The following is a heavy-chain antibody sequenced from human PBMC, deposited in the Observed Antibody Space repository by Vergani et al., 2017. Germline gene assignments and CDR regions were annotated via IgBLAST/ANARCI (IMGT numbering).Heavy chain of an antibody. V-gene: IGHV3-53*01. CDR2: IYSGGST. CDR3: ASKQYTVDDAFDI. CDR1: GFTVSSNY. D-gene: IGHD5-18*01. J-gene: IGHJ3*02. Sequence: EVQLVESGGGLIQPGGSLRLSCAASGFTVSSNYMSWVRQAPGKGLEWVSVIYSGGSTYYADSVKGRFTISRDNSKNTLYLQMNSLRAEDTAVYYCASKQYTVDDAFDIWGQGTMVTVSS.